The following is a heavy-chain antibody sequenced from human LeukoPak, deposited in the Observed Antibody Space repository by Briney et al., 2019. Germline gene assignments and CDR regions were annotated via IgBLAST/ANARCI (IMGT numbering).Heavy chain of an antibody. V-gene: IGHV4-59*12. CDR2: IYYSGTT. CDR1: GGSISSYY. D-gene: IGHD2-2*01. Sequence: RASETLSLTCTLSGGSISSYYWSWIRQPPGKGLEWIGYIYYSGTTNYNPSLKSRVTISVNTSKNQFSLKRSSVTAADTAVYYCARVVPAAKVGPDNWFDPWGQGTLVTVSS. J-gene: IGHJ5*02. CDR3: ARVVPAAKVGPDNWFDP.